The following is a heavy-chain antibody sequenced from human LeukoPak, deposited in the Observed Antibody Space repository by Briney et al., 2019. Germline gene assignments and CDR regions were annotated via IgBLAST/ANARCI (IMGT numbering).Heavy chain of an antibody. Sequence: SETLSLTCIVFGGSISSNSYYWGWIRQPPGKGLEWIGSIYYSENTYYNPSLKSRVTISVDTSKNQFSLKLSSVTAADTAVYYCARARLYYYDSSGYYWFDPWGQGTLVTVSS. CDR2: IYYSENT. J-gene: IGHJ5*02. CDR3: ARARLYYYDSSGYYWFDP. V-gene: IGHV4-39*07. D-gene: IGHD3-22*01. CDR1: GGSISSNSYY.